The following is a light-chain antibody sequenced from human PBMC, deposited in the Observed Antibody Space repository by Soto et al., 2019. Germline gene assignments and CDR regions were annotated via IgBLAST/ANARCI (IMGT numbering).Light chain of an antibody. CDR2: GAS. CDR1: HSVSRTY. V-gene: IGKV3-20*01. Sequence: EIVLTQSPGTLSLSPWERATLSCRASHSVSRTYLAWYQQKPGQAPRLLIYGASDRATGTPDRFSGSGSGTEFTLTINNLQPDDLATYICQQYKSYSTFGRGTKVDIK. J-gene: IGKJ1*01. CDR3: QQYKSYST.